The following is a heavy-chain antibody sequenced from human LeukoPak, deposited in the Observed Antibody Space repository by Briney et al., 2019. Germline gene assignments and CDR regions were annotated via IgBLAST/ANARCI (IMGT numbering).Heavy chain of an antibody. Sequence: SETLSLTCAVYGGSFSGYYWSWIRQPPGKGLEWIGEINHSGSTNYNPSLKSRVTISVDTSKNQFSLRLSSVTAADTAVYYCARQRVWFQLGAFDIWGQGTMVTVSS. V-gene: IGHV4-34*01. D-gene: IGHD3-10*01. CDR2: INHSGST. CDR1: GGSFSGYY. CDR3: ARQRVWFQLGAFDI. J-gene: IGHJ3*02.